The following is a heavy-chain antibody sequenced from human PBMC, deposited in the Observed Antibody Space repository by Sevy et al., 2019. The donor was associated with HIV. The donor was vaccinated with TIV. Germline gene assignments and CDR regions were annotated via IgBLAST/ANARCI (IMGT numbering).Heavy chain of an antibody. CDR2: INPNSGGT. V-gene: IGHV1-2*02. J-gene: IGHJ5*02. CDR3: ARDRCSGGSCYWSLGWFDP. Sequence: ASVKFSCKASGYTFTGYYMHWVRQAPGQGLEWMGWINPNSGGTNYAQKFQGRVTMTRDTSISTAYMELSRLRSDDTAVYYCARDRCSGGSCYWSLGWFDPWGQGTLVTVSS. D-gene: IGHD2-15*01. CDR1: GYTFTGYY.